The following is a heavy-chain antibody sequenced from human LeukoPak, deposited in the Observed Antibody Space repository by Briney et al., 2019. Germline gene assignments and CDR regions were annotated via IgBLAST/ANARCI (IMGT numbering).Heavy chain of an antibody. V-gene: IGHV1-2*02. CDR3: ARGTLDFNY. CDR1: GYTLTVSD. D-gene: IGHD1/OR15-1a*01. J-gene: IGHJ4*02. CDR2: VYPNSGGT. Sequence: ASVTVSCKSSGYTLTVSDLHWVRHGPAPGLELMGWVYPNSGGTNYAQTFQSRVTMTRDTSINTAYMDLSRLRSDATAVYYFARGTLDFNYGGQGPLVTVSA.